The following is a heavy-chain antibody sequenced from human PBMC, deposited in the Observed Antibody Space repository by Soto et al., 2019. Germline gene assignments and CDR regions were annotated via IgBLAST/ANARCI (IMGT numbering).Heavy chain of an antibody. J-gene: IGHJ6*02. V-gene: IGHV3-30*18. CDR1: GFTFSSYG. Sequence: QVQLVESGGGVVQPGRSLRLSCAASGFTFSSYGMHWVRQAPGKGLEWVAVISYDGSNKYYADSVKGRFTISRDNSKNTLYLQMNSLRAEDMAVYYCAKDARSMVATSMDVWGQGTTVTVSS. D-gene: IGHD5-12*01. CDR3: AKDARSMVATSMDV. CDR2: ISYDGSNK.